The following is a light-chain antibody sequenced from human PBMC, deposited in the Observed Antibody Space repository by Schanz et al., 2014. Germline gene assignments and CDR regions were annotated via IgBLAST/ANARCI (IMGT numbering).Light chain of an antibody. CDR3: QQASSFPLT. CDR2: AAS. J-gene: IGKJ3*01. Sequence: AIRITQSPSSLSASTGDRVTITCRASQGISSYLAWYQQKPGKAPKLLIYAASTLQSGVPSRFSGSGSGTDFTLTISCLQSEDIATYYCQQASSFPLTFGPGTKVDIK. CDR1: QGISSY. V-gene: IGKV1-8*01.